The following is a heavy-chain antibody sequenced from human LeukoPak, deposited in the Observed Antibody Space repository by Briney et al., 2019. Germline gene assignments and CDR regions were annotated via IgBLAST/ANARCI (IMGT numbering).Heavy chain of an antibody. CDR1: GGSVASTGRY. J-gene: IGHJ6*02. CDR3: GRHVSNGWDYHYGLDV. Sequence: SETLSLTCTVSGGSVASTGRYWGWIRQPPGKGLEWIGSAYYTGDIYSPPSLKSRLTISVDTSKNQFALTLRSVTAADTAVHYCGRHVSNGWDYHYGLDVWGQGTTVTVSS. D-gene: IGHD6-19*01. CDR2: AYYTGDI. V-gene: IGHV4-39*01.